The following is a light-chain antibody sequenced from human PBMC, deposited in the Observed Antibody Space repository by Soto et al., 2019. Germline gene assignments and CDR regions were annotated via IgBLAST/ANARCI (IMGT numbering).Light chain of an antibody. CDR3: QQYNNWPYT. V-gene: IGKV3-15*01. CDR2: GAS. Sequence: EIVMTQSPATLSLSPGERATLFCRASQRISINLAWYQQKPGQAPRLLIYGASTRATGIPARFSGSGSGTEFTLTISSLQPEDFAVYYCQQYNNWPYTFGQGTKLEIK. CDR1: QRISIN. J-gene: IGKJ2*01.